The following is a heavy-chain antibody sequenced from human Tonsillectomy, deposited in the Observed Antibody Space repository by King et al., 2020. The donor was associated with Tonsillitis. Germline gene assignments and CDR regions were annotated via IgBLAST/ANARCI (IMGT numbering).Heavy chain of an antibody. J-gene: IGHJ5*02. V-gene: IGHV3-21*01. Sequence: VQLVESGGGLVKPGGSLRLSCAASGFTFSSYSMNWVRQAPGKGLEWVSSISSSSSYIYYADSVKGRFTISRDNAKNSLYLQMNSLRAEDTAVYYCARTGDDILTGYYMGRTDYNWFDPGGQGPLVTVSS. CDR3: ARTGDDILTGYYMGRTDYNWFDP. CDR2: ISSSSSYI. D-gene: IGHD3-9*01. CDR1: GFTFSSYS.